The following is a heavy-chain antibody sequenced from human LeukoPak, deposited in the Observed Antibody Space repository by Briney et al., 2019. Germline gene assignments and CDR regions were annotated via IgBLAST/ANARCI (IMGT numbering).Heavy chain of an antibody. CDR1: GFTFSSYA. J-gene: IGHJ5*02. CDR2: ISYDGSSR. V-gene: IGHV3-30-3*01. Sequence: GRSLRLSCAASGFTFSSYAMHWVRQAPGKGLEWVAVISYDGSSRYYADSVKGRFTISRDNSKNTLYLQMNSLRAEDTAVYYCARDENYYGSGSYYNPWGQGTLVTVSS. CDR3: ARDENYYGSGSYYNP. D-gene: IGHD3-10*01.